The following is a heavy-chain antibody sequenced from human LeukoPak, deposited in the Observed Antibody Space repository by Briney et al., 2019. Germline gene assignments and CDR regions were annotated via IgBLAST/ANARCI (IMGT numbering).Heavy chain of an antibody. CDR1: GGSISTYY. Sequence: SETLSLTCTVSGGSISTYYWNWIRQAPGKGLEWIGNIYYSGSTNYNPSLKSRVTISVDTSKNQFSLKLSSVTAADTAVYYCARLEWELNFDYWGQGTLVTVSS. V-gene: IGHV4-59*08. D-gene: IGHD1-26*01. J-gene: IGHJ4*02. CDR3: ARLEWELNFDY. CDR2: IYYSGST.